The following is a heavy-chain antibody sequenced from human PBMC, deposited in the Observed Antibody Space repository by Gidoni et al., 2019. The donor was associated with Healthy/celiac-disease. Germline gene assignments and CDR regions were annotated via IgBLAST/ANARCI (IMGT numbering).Heavy chain of an antibody. V-gene: IGHV3-23*01. CDR1: GFTFSSYA. D-gene: IGHD4-17*01. CDR2: ISGSGGST. J-gene: IGHJ4*02. CDR3: AKDPITTVTPPRFDY. Sequence: EVQLLESGGGLVQPGGSLRLSCAASGFTFSSYAMRWVRQAPGKGLEWVSAISGSGGSTYYADSVKGRFTISRDNSKNTLYLQMNSLRAEDSAVYYCAKDPITTVTPPRFDYWGQGTLVTVSS.